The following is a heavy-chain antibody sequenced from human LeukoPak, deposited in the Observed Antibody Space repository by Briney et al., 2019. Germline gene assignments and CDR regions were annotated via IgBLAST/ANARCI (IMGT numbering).Heavy chain of an antibody. Sequence: ETLSLTCAVYGGSFSGYYWSWVRQAPGKGLEWVSSISSSSSYIYYADSVKGRFTISRDNAKNSLYLQMNSLRAEDTAVYYCARGRVNYYYDSSGYYYYFDYWGQGTLVTVSS. CDR1: GGSFSGYY. CDR3: ARGRVNYYYDSSGYYYYFDY. J-gene: IGHJ4*02. V-gene: IGHV3-21*01. D-gene: IGHD3-22*01. CDR2: ISSSSSYI.